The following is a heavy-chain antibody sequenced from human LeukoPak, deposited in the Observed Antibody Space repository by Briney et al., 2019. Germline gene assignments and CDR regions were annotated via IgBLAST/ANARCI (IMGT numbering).Heavy chain of an antibody. J-gene: IGHJ4*02. CDR2: IYYSGST. CDR3: ARAPLGWPFDY. CDR1: GGSISSYY. D-gene: IGHD6-19*01. V-gene: IGHV4-59*01. Sequence: PSETLSLTCTVSGGSISSYYWSWIRQPPGKGLEWIGYIYYSGSTNYNPSLKSRVTISVDTSKNQFSLKLSSVTAADTAVYYCARAPLGWPFDYWGQGTLVTVSS.